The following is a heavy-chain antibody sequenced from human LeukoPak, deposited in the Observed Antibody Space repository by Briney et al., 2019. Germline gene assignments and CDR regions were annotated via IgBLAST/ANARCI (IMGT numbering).Heavy chain of an antibody. V-gene: IGHV4-39*01. J-gene: IGHJ4*02. D-gene: IGHD5-18*01. CDR3: ARREDTAIVLDY. Sequence: PSETLSLTCTVSGGSISSSSYYWGWIRQPPGKGLEWIGSIYYSGSTYYNPSLKSRVTISVDTSKNQSSLKLSSVTAADTAVYYCARREDTAIVLDYWGQGTLVTVSS. CDR2: IYYSGST. CDR1: GGSISSSSYY.